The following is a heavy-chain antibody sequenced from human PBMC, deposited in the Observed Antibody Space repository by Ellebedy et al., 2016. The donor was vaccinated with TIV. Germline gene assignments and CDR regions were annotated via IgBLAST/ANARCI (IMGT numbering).Heavy chain of an antibody. Sequence: SVKVSCXASGGTFSSYAISWVRQPPGQGLEWMGGIIPIFGTANYAQKFQGRVTITADESTSTAYMELSSLRSEDTAVYYCARGSARSLNYYYGMDVWGQGTTVTVSS. CDR1: GGTFSSYA. CDR3: ARGSARSLNYYYGMDV. J-gene: IGHJ6*02. D-gene: IGHD6-6*01. V-gene: IGHV1-69*13. CDR2: IIPIFGTA.